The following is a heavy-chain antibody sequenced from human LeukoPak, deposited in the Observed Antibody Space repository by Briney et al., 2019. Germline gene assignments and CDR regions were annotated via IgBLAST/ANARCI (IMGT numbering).Heavy chain of an antibody. CDR1: GFTFSNYA. CDR3: AKDRGSSWQITGFDY. CDR2: ITTGSST. Sequence: PGGSLRLSCAVSGFTFSNYAMSWVRQAPGKGLEWVSGITTGSSTYYADSVKGRFTISRDNSKSTLYLQMNSLRADDTAVYYCAKDRGSSWQITGFDYWGQGILVTVSS. J-gene: IGHJ4*02. V-gene: IGHV3-23*01. D-gene: IGHD6-13*01.